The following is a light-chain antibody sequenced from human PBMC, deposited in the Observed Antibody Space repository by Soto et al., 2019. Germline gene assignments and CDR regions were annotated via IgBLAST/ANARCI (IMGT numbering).Light chain of an antibody. Sequence: QSALTQPASVSGSPGQSITISCTGTSSDVGGYNFVSWYQQRPGKAPKLVIYEVTKRPSGVPDRFSGSKSGSTASLTVSGLQADDEADYYCASYAGTRLFVFGSGTQLTVL. CDR2: EVT. CDR1: SSDVGGYNF. V-gene: IGLV2-8*01. CDR3: ASYAGTRLFV. J-gene: IGLJ7*01.